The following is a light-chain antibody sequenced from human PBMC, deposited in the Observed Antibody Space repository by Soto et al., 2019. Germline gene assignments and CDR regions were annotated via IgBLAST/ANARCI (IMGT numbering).Light chain of an antibody. CDR2: NNN. CDR1: SSNIGSNT. Sequence: QSVLTQPPSASGTPGQRVTISCSGTSSNIGSNTVNWYQQLPGTAPKLLIYNNNQRPSGVPDRLSGSKSGTSASLAISGLQSEAEAVYYCAAWDDSLMGPVFGGGTKVTVL. J-gene: IGLJ3*02. V-gene: IGLV1-44*01. CDR3: AAWDDSLMGPV.